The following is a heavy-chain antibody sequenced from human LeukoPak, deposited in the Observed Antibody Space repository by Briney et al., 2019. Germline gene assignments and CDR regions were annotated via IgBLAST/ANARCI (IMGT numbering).Heavy chain of an antibody. CDR2: IDGDGTNT. CDR3: AKEVTPYPQVITCFDY. Sequence: GGSLRLSCAASGFTFGSHAMTWVRQAPGKGLEWVSGIDGDGTNTYYADSVKGRFTVSRDDSKNTLYLQMNSLRANDTAVYFCAKEVTPYPQVITCFDYWGQGSLVTVSS. J-gene: IGHJ4*02. D-gene: IGHD3-22*01. CDR1: GFTFGSHA. V-gene: IGHV3-23*01.